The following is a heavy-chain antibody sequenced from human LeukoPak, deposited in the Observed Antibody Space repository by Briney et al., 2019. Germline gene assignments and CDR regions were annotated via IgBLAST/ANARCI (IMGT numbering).Heavy chain of an antibody. J-gene: IGHJ4*02. CDR3: ASGRRDGYSDY. V-gene: IGHV1-69*13. CDR1: GGTFSSYA. D-gene: IGHD5-24*01. Sequence: ASVKVSCKASGGTFSSYAISWVRQAPGQGLEWMGGIIPIFGTANYAQKFQGRVTITADESTSTAYMGLSSLRSEDTAVYYCASGRRDGYSDYWGQGTLVTVSS. CDR2: IIPIFGTA.